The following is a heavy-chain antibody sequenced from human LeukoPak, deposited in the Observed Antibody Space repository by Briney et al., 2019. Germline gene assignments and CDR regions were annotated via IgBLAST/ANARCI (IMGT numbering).Heavy chain of an antibody. CDR2: INHSGST. J-gene: IGHJ4*02. CDR3: ARDRQQLALDY. CDR1: GGYFSGYY. Sequence: SETLSLTCAVYGGYFSGYYWSWIRQRPGKGLEWIGEINHSGSTNYNPSLKSRVTISVDTSKNQFSLKLSSVTAADTAVYYCARDRQQLALDYWGQGTLVTVSS. V-gene: IGHV4-34*01. D-gene: IGHD6-13*01.